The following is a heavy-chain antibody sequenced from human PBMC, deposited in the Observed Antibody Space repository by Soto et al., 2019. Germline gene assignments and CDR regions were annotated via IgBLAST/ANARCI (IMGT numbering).Heavy chain of an antibody. V-gene: IGHV1-18*01. J-gene: IGHJ1*01. CDR1: GYTFFDYG. Sequence: QIQLVQSGAEVKKPVASVKVSCKASGYTFFDYGVSWVRQSPGQVLEWMGWVRPKSGNTDYARKVQSRVTMTTDTSTRKAYMELRGLSSDDTAVYYCARGRSVSSIGPLLVWGQGTLVSVSS. CDR3: ARGRSVSSIGPLLV. D-gene: IGHD2-8*01. CDR2: VRPKSGNT.